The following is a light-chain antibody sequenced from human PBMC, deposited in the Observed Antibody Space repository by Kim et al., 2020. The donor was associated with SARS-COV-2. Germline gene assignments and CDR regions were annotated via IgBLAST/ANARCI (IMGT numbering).Light chain of an antibody. J-gene: IGKJ1*01. CDR1: STY. CDR2: AAT. V-gene: IGKV3-20*01. Sequence: STYLAWYQQRPGQAPRVLIYAATRRATGIPDRFSGSGSGTDFTLTISSLAPEDSAVYYCQKFGSSPRAFGQGTKVDIK. CDR3: QKFGSSPRA.